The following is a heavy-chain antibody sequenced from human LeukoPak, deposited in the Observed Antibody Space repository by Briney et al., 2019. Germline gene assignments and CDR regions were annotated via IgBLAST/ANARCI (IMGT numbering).Heavy chain of an antibody. J-gene: IGHJ4*02. V-gene: IGHV1-69*13. D-gene: IGHD6-6*01. Sequence: SVTVSFTSSGGTFSIYAISWVRQAPGQGLEWMGGIIPIFGTANYAQKFQGSVTITADESTSPAYMELSSLRSEDTAVYYCARVQSSYSSSSYDFDYWGQGTLVTVSS. CDR3: ARVQSSYSSSSYDFDY. CDR1: GGTFSIYA. CDR2: IIPIFGTA.